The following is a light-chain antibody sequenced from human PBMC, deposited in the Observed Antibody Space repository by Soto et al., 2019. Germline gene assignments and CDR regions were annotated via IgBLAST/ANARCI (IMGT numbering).Light chain of an antibody. CDR3: QPYNNWPAWT. CDR1: QSVSSD. CDR2: GAS. V-gene: IGKV3-15*01. Sequence: IGMTQSPATLSVSPGERATLSCRASQSVSSDLAWYQQKPGQAPRLLIYGASTRATGIPARFSGSGSGTEFTLTISSLQSEDFAVYYCQPYNNWPAWTFGQGTKVDIK. J-gene: IGKJ1*01.